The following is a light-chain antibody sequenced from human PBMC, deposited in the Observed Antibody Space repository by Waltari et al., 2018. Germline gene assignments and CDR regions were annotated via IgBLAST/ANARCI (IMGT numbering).Light chain of an antibody. CDR2: DES. J-gene: IGKJ1*01. CDR1: QSISSH. CDR3: QQYNNWPPWT. Sequence: ETVLTQSPATLSLSPGERATPSCRASQSISSHLAWYQQKPGQPPRLLIYDESKRATGIPARFSCSGSGTDFTLTISSLEPEDFAVYYCQQYNNWPPWTFGQGTKVEIK. V-gene: IGKV3-11*01.